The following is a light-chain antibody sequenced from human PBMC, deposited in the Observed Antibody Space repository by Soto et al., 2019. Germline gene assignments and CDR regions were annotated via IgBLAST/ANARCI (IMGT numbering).Light chain of an antibody. J-gene: IGKJ3*01. CDR1: QGISSS. CDR3: QHLNSYPP. Sequence: DIQSTQSPSILSASVGDRVTVTCRASQGISSSLAWYQQRPGKAPKLLIYAASTLQTGVPSRFSGSGSGTEFTLTISSLQPEDVATYYCQHLNSYPPFGPGTKVDIK. CDR2: AAS. V-gene: IGKV1-9*01.